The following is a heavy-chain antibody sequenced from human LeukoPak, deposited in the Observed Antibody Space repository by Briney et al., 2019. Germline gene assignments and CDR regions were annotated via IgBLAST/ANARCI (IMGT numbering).Heavy chain of an antibody. J-gene: IGHJ4*02. Sequence: GGSLRLSCAASGFTFSDYYMSWIRQARGKGLDWVSYISISFTYTNYVDSVKGRFTISIDSAKNSLYLQMNSLRAEDTAVYYCARFAGKGDPLDYWGQGTLVTVSS. V-gene: IGHV3-11*03. CDR1: GFTFSDYY. D-gene: IGHD1-1*01. CDR2: ISISFTYT. CDR3: ARFAGKGDPLDY.